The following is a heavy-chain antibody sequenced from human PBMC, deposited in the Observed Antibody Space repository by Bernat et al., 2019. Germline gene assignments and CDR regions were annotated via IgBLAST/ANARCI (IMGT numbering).Heavy chain of an antibody. J-gene: IGHJ4*02. CDR1: GFTFSNYN. D-gene: IGHD3-3*01. V-gene: IGHV3-48*02. CDR2: ISSSSETI. Sequence: EVQLVEFGGGLVQPGGSLRLSCAASGFTFSNYNMNWVRQAPGKGLEWVSYISSSSETINYEDSLKGRFTRSRDNAKNSLYLQMNSLRDEDTAVYYCARTYYGFWIGFDYWGQGTLVTVSS. CDR3: ARTYYGFWIGFDY.